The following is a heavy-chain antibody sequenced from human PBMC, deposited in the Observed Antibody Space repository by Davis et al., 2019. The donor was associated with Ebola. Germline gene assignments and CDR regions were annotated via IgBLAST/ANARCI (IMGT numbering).Heavy chain of an antibody. D-gene: IGHD6-19*01. CDR2: IIPIFGTA. J-gene: IGHJ5*02. V-gene: IGHV1-69*05. CDR3: ARDRSYSSGWSP. Sequence: AASVKVSCKASGGTFSSYAISWVRQAPGQGLEWMGGIIPIFGTANYAQKFQGRVTITTDESTSTAYMELSSLRSEDTAVYYCARDRSYSSGWSPWGQGTLVTVSS. CDR1: GGTFSSYA.